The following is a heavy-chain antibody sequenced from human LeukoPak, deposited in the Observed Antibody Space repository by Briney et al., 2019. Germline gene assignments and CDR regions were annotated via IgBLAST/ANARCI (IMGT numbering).Heavy chain of an antibody. CDR3: ARARRITMVRGVITDYDFDY. V-gene: IGHV1-18*01. J-gene: IGHJ4*02. CDR2: ISAYNGNT. CDR1: GYTFTSYG. D-gene: IGHD3-10*01. Sequence: ASVKVSCKASGYTFTSYGISWVRQAPGQGLEWMGWISAYNGNTNYAQKLQGRVTMTTDTSTSTAYMELRSLRSDDTAVYYCARARRITMVRGVITDYDFDYWGQGTLVTVSS.